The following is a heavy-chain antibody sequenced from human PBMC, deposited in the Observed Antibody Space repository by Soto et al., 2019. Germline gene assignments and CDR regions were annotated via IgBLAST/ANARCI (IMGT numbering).Heavy chain of an antibody. CDR1: GFIFSSYW. V-gene: IGHV3-7*01. Sequence: PGGSLRLSCAASGFIFSSYWMSWVRQAPGKGLEWVANVKPDGSEKWYVDSVKGRFTISRDNAKNSLYLQMNSLRAEDTAVYYCARGDYYDTSGPFSDAFDIWGQGTMVTVSS. CDR3: ARGDYYDTSGPFSDAFDI. D-gene: IGHD3-22*01. J-gene: IGHJ3*02. CDR2: VKPDGSEK.